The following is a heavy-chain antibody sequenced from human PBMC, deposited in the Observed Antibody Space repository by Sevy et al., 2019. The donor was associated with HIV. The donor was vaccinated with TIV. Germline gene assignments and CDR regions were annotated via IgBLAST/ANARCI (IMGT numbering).Heavy chain of an antibody. V-gene: IGHV3-49*03. J-gene: IGHJ4*02. CDR3: TRGRYNYVPFDY. Sequence: GSLRLSCTASGFTFGGYAMNWFRQAPGKGLEWVGFIRTKAYGGTTEYAASVKVRFTISRDDSKSIAYLQMNSLKTEVTAVYYCTRGRYNYVPFDYWGQGTLVTVSS. CDR1: GFTFGGYA. D-gene: IGHD3-10*02. CDR2: IRTKAYGGTT.